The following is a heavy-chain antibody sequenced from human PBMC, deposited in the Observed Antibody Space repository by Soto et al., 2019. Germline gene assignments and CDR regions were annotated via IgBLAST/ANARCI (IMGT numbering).Heavy chain of an antibody. CDR3: ASGGGTSSYYYYGMDV. D-gene: IGHD2-2*01. Sequence: SETLSLTCTVSGGSISSGVYYWSWIRQHPGKGLEWIGYIYYSGSTYYNPSLKSRVTISVDTSKNQFSLKLSSVTAADTAVYYCASGGGTSSYYYYGMDVWGQGTTVTVSS. V-gene: IGHV4-31*03. J-gene: IGHJ6*02. CDR1: GGSISSGVYY. CDR2: IYYSGST.